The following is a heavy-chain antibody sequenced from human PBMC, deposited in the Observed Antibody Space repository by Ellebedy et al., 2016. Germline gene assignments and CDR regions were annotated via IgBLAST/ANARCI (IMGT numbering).Heavy chain of an antibody. V-gene: IGHV3-48*01. CDR3: ARRLGAAVTTRFDY. D-gene: IGHD4-17*01. CDR2: ISTSSSNI. J-gene: IGHJ4*02. CDR1: GFTFSSYA. Sequence: GESLKISXAASGFTFSSYAMSWVRQAPGKGLEWVSYISTSSSNILYADSVKGRFTISRDNAKNSLYLQMNSLRAEDTAMYYCARRLGAAVTTRFDYWGQGTLVTVSS.